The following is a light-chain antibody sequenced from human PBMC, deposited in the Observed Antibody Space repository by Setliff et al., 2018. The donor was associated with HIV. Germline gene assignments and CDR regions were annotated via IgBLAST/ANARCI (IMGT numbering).Light chain of an antibody. CDR3: CSYAGSGTIYV. Sequence: QSALTQPASVSGSPGQSITISCTGTSSDVGSYKLVSWYQQHPGKAPKVMIYEVTKRPSGVSNRFSGSKSANTASLTISGLQAEDEADYYCCSYAGSGTIYVFGTGTKVTVL. J-gene: IGLJ1*01. CDR2: EVT. CDR1: SSDVGSYKL. V-gene: IGLV2-23*02.